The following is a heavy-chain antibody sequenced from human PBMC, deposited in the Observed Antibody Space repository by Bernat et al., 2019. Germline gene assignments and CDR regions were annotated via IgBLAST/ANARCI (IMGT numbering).Heavy chain of an antibody. CDR3: ARGTDAFDI. Sequence: QVQLQESGPGLVKPSETLSLTCTVSGGSISSYYWSWIRQPAGKVLEWIGRIYTCESTNNNPSLKSRVTMSVETSKNRFSLKLGSVTAAETAVYYCARGTDAFDIWGQGTMVTVSS. CDR1: GGSISSYY. CDR2: IYTCEST. V-gene: IGHV4-4*07. J-gene: IGHJ3*02. D-gene: IGHD2-2*01.